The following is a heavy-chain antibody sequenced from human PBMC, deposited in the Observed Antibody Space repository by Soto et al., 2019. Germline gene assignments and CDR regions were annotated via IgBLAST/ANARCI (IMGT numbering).Heavy chain of an antibody. CDR2: IYYSGST. V-gene: IGHV4-39*01. J-gene: IGHJ4*02. Sequence: SETRSLTCTVSGGSISSSSYYLGWIRQPPGKGLGWIGSIYYSGSTYYNPSLKSRVTISVDTSHNQFSPKLSSVTAADTAVSYCASAYGRSFDCCGQGTMVIASS. CDR1: GGSISSSSYY. D-gene: IGHD2-21*01. CDR3: ASAYGRSFDC.